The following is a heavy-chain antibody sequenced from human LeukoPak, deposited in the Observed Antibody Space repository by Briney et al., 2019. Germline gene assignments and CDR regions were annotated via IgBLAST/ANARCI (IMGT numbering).Heavy chain of an antibody. CDR1: GFPFSSYA. D-gene: IGHD1-26*01. CDR3: ARARVGDPTDY. Sequence: AGGSLRLSCAASGFPFSSYAMYWVCQAPGKGLVWVSRVHGDGNNIGYADSVKGRFTIFRDNAKNTLYLQMNSLRPDDTAVYYCARARVGDPTDYWGQGTLVTVSS. CDR2: VHGDGNNI. V-gene: IGHV3-74*01. J-gene: IGHJ4*02.